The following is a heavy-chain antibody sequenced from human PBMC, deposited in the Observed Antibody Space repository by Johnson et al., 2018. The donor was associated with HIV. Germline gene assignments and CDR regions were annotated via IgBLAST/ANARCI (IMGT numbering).Heavy chain of an antibody. J-gene: IGHJ3*02. Sequence: QVQLVESGGGVVQPGRSLRLSCGASGFIFSSYAMHWVRQAPGKGLEWVSGIRWSSGSIGYADSVKGRFPISRDNSKNTLYLQMNSLRAEDTAVYYCAKDRVEVGYGDYWASDMWGRGTMVIVSS. V-gene: IGHV3-NL1*01. CDR1: GFIFSSYA. D-gene: IGHD4-17*01. CDR2: IRWSSGSI. CDR3: AKDRVEVGYGDYWASDM.